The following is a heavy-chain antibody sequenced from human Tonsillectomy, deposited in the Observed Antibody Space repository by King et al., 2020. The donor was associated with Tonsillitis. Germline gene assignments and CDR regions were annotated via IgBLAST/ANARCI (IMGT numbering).Heavy chain of an antibody. V-gene: IGHV4-39*01. CDR1: AGSISSSSYY. CDR3: ARQGYDFWSGYYSYYFDY. CDR2: VFYTGST. D-gene: IGHD3-3*01. Sequence: QLQESGPGLVKPSETLSLTCTVSAGSISSSSYYWGWIRQPPGKGLEWIGRVFYTGSTYYNPSLKSRVTISVDTSKNQFSLRLSSVTAADTAVYYCARQGYDFWSGYYSYYFDYWGQGTLVTVSS. J-gene: IGHJ4*02.